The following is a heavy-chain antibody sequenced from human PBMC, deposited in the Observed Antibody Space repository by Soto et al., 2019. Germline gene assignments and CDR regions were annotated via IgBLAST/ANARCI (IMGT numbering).Heavy chain of an antibody. J-gene: IGHJ3*02. CDR2: ISAYNGNT. CDR1: GYTFTSYG. CDR3: ARDLGVRGVLDAFDI. D-gene: IGHD3-10*01. Sequence: ASVKVSCKASGYTFTSYGISWVRQAPGQGLEWMGWISAYNGNTNYAQKLQGRVTMTTDTSTSTAYMELRSRRSDDTAVYYCARDLGVRGVLDAFDIWGQGTMVTVSS. V-gene: IGHV1-18*01.